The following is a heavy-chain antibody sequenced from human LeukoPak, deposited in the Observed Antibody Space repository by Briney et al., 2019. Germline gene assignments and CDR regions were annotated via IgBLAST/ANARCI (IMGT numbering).Heavy chain of an antibody. CDR1: GASISHFY. CDR2: YYSSGRP. V-gene: IGHV4-59*01. CDR3: ARDSITSSWYAEDAFDI. Sequence: PSETLSLTCTVSGASISHFYWSWIRQPPGKGLEWIGYYYSSGRPNYNPSLGSRVSISVDTSKNQFSLKLSSVTAADTAVYYCARDSITSSWYAEDAFDIWGQGTMVTVSS. J-gene: IGHJ3*02. D-gene: IGHD6-13*01.